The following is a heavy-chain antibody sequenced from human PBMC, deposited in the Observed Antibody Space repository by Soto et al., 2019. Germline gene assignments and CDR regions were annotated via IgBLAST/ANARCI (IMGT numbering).Heavy chain of an antibody. CDR1: GFTFSSYA. D-gene: IGHD3-16*01. CDR3: LKNLARYYFDY. Sequence: TGGSLRLACSASGFTFSSYAMHWVRQAPGKGLEYVSAISSNGGSTYYADSVKGRFTISRDNSKNTLYLQMSSLRAEDTAVYYCLKNLARYYFDYWGQGTLVTVSS. J-gene: IGHJ4*02. V-gene: IGHV3-64D*08. CDR2: ISSNGGST.